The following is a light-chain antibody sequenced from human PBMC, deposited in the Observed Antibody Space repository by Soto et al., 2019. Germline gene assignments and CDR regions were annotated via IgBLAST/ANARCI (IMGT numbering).Light chain of an antibody. CDR2: DVI. CDR3: SSYTSSSTWV. V-gene: IGLV1-47*01. J-gene: IGLJ3*02. CDR1: SSNIGNNY. Sequence: QSVLTQSPSPSGTPGQRVTISCSGSSSNIGNNYVYWYQQFPGAAPKLMIYDVIHRPSGVSHRFSGSKSGNTASLTISGLQAEDEADYYCSSYTSSSTWVFGGGTKVTVL.